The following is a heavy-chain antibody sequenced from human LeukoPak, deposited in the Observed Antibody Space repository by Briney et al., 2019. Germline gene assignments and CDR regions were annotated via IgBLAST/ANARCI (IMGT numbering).Heavy chain of an antibody. CDR3: ARTAGSFTVFGVVTRAFDI. Sequence: SETLSLTCPVSGASISSYYWSWIRQPPGKGLEWIGYIYYSGSTNYNPSLKSRVTISLGTSKNQFSLNLSSVTAADTAGYYCARTAGSFTVFGVVTRAFDIWGQGIMVTVSS. CDR2: IYYSGST. J-gene: IGHJ3*02. V-gene: IGHV4-59*01. D-gene: IGHD3-3*01. CDR1: GASISSYY.